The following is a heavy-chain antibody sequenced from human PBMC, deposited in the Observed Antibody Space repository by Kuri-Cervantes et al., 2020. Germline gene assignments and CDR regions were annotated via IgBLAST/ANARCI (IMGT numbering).Heavy chain of an antibody. J-gene: IGHJ2*01. CDR2: FDPEDGET. Sequence: ASVKVPCKVSGYTLTELSMHWVRQAPGRGLEWMGGFDPEDGETIYAQKFQGRVTMTEDTSASTAYMELSSLRSEDTAVYYCARVNNWNYDNWYFDLWGRGTLVTVSS. CDR3: ARVNNWNYDNWYFDL. D-gene: IGHD1-7*01. V-gene: IGHV1-24*01. CDR1: GYTLTELS.